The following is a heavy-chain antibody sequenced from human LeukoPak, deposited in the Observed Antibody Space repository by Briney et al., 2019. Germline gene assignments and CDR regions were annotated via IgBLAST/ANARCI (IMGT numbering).Heavy chain of an antibody. CDR1: GGSISSYY. Sequence: SETLSLTCTVSGGSISSYYWSWIRQPPGKGLEWIGYIYNSGSTNYNPSLKSRVTISVDTSKNQFSLKLSSVTAADTAVYYCARHRGGSGSYYRIRYYYYMDVWGNGTTVTISS. D-gene: IGHD3-10*01. CDR2: IYNSGST. CDR3: ARHRGGSGSYYRIRYYYYMDV. V-gene: IGHV4-59*08. J-gene: IGHJ6*03.